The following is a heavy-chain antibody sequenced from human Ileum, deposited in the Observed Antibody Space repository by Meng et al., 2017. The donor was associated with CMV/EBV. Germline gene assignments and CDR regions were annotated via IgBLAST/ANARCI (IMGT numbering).Heavy chain of an antibody. V-gene: IGHV1-2*02. J-gene: IGHJ3*02. CDR1: GYTFTDYY. CDR2: INPNSGGT. D-gene: IGHD6-13*01. CDR3: ARLAPDSSSCFDAFDI. Sequence: GESLKISCKASGYTFTDYYIHCIRQAPGQGLEWMGWINPNSGGTNFAQKFQGRVTMTRDTSIRTVYLELNSLRSDDTAVYYCARLAPDSSSCFDAFDIWGQGTMVTVSS.